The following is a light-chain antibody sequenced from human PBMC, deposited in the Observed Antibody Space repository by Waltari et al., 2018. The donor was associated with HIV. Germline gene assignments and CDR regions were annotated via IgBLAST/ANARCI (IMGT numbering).Light chain of an antibody. Sequence: SVLTQPPSASGTPGQRVTIPCSGRPSNIGSNTVNWYQQVPGTAPKLLSYSNNQRPSGVPDRFSGSESGTSASLAISGLQSEDEADYYCAAWDDSLTGPVFGGGTKVTVL. CDR1: PSNIGSNT. J-gene: IGLJ3*02. CDR2: SNN. CDR3: AAWDDSLTGPV. V-gene: IGLV1-44*01.